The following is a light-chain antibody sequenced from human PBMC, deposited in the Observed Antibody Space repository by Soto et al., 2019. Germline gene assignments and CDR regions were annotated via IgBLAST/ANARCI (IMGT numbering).Light chain of an antibody. J-gene: IGKJ1*01. CDR1: RDVGSD. CDR2: AAS. V-gene: IGKV1-6*01. CDR3: LQDYGDSWT. Sequence: QMTQSPSSLSASVGEKIIITCRASRDVGSDVSWYQQKPGQAPKLLIYAASNLYTGVPSRFSGSTSGTEFNFTISSLQPADFVSYYCLQDYGDSWTFGQGTKX.